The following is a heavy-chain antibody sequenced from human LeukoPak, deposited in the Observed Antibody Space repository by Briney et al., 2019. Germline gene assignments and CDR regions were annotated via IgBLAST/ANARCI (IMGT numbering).Heavy chain of an antibody. Sequence: ASVKVSCKASGYTFTSYGISWVRQAPGQGLDWMGWISAYNGNTNYAQKLQGRVTMTTDTSTSTAYMELRSLRSDDTAVYYCARDKGSMVRGVIITEGVSVPFDYWGQGTLVTVSS. CDR2: ISAYNGNT. CDR1: GYTFTSYG. V-gene: IGHV1-18*01. CDR3: ARDKGSMVRGVIITEGVSVPFDY. J-gene: IGHJ4*02. D-gene: IGHD3-10*01.